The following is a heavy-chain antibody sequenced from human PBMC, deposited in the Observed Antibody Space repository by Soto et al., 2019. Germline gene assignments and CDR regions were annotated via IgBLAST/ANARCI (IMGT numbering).Heavy chain of an antibody. Sequence: SETLSLTCTVSGGSISSSSYYWGWIRQPPGKGLEWIGSIYYSGSTYYNPSLKSRVTISVDTSKNQFSLKLSSVTAADTAVYYCARQGSGYSDAFDIWGQGTMVTVSS. CDR1: GGSISSSSYY. CDR3: ARQGSGYSDAFDI. CDR2: IYYSGST. D-gene: IGHD5-12*01. V-gene: IGHV4-39*01. J-gene: IGHJ3*02.